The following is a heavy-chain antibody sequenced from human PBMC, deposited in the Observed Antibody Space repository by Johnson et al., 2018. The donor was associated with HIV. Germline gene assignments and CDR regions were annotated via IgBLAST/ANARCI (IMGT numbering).Heavy chain of an antibody. V-gene: IGHV3-66*02. CDR2: IYSGGST. Sequence: EVQLVESGGGLVQPGGSLRLSCAASGFTVSSNYMNWVRQAPGKGLEWVSVIYSGGSTYYADSVKGRFTISRANSKNTVYLQLNSLRAEDTAVYYCARVGQLARTHAFDIGGQGTMVTVSS. D-gene: IGHD6-13*01. CDR3: ARVGQLARTHAFDI. J-gene: IGHJ3*02. CDR1: GFTVSSNY.